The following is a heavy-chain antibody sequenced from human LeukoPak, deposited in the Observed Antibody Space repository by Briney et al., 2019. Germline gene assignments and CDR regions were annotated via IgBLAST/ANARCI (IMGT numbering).Heavy chain of an antibody. D-gene: IGHD6-6*01. CDR1: GLTFSDYY. V-gene: IGHV3-11*04. CDR2: ISSSGSTI. CDR3: ARVPYSSSPHFDY. Sequence: GGSLRLSCAASGLTFSDYYMSWIRQAPGKGLEWVSYISSSGSTIYYADSVKGRFTISRDNAKNSLYLQMNSLRAEDTAVYYCARVPYSSSPHFDYWGQGTLVTVSS. J-gene: IGHJ4*02.